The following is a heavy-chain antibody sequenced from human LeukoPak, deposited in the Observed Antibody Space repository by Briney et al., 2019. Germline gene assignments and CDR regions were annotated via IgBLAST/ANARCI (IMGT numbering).Heavy chain of an antibody. CDR3: AKAAGITGTSHDY. CDR1: GFTFSSYA. CDR2: ISYDGSNK. J-gene: IGHJ4*02. D-gene: IGHD1-20*01. Sequence: GGSLRLSCAASGFTFSSYAMHWVRQAPGKGLEWVAVISYDGSNKYYADSVKGRFTISRDNSKNTLYLQMNSLRAEDTAVYYCAKAAGITGTSHDYWGQGTLVTVSS. V-gene: IGHV3-30-3*01.